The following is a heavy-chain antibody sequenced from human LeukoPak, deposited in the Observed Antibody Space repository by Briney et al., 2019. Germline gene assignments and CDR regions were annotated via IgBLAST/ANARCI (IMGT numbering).Heavy chain of an antibody. J-gene: IGHJ6*02. CDR1: GYTFTSYD. CDR2: MNSNSGNT. D-gene: IGHD2-2*01. Sequence: ASVKVSCKASGYTFTSYDINWVRQATGQGLEWMGWMNSNSGNTGYAQKFQGRVTMTRNTSISTAYMELSSLRSEDTAVYYCARGQVLPAATYFYYYYGMDVWGQGTTVTVSS. V-gene: IGHV1-8*01. CDR3: ARGQVLPAATYFYYYYGMDV.